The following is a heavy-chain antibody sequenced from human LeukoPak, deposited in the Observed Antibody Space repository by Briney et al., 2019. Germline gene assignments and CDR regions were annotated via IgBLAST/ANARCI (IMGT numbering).Heavy chain of an antibody. J-gene: IGHJ5*02. V-gene: IGHV4-30-4*07. D-gene: IGHD6-6*01. CDR3: ARGLGPSAMFDP. CDR1: GGSISSGGYS. CDR2: IYYSGSS. Sequence: PSETLSLTCAVSGGSISSGGYSWSWIRQPPGKGLEWIGYIYYSGSSYYNPSLKSRVTISVDTSKNQFSLKLSSVTAADTAVYYCARGLGPSAMFDPWGQGTLVTVSS.